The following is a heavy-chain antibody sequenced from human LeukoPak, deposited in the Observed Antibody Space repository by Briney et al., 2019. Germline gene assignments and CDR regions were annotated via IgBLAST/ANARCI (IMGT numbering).Heavy chain of an antibody. CDR2: IFHIFGTA. J-gene: IGHJ3*02. D-gene: IGHD3-10*01. CDR1: GGTFSSYA. V-gene: IGHV1-69*01. Sequence: AAVTVSCMASGGTFSSYAISWVRQAPGQGVEWVGGIFHIFGTANYAQKLQGRVTITADESTSTANMEPSSLRSEDTAVYYCAREKISSGTDNAFDSWGQGTMVTVSS. CDR3: AREKISSGTDNAFDS.